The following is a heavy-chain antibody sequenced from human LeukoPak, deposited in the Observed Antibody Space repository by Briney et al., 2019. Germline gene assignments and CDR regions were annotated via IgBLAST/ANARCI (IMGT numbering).Heavy chain of an antibody. CDR2: IYPRDGST. J-gene: IGHJ4*02. CDR1: GYSFTSNY. V-gene: IGHV1-46*01. CDR3: ARDQEAFDY. Sequence: GASVKVSCKASGYSFTSNYIHWVRQAPGQVLEWVGMIYPRDGSTSYAQKFQGRVTVTRDTSTSTVHMELSGLRSEDTAVYYCARDQEAFDYWGQGTLVTVSS.